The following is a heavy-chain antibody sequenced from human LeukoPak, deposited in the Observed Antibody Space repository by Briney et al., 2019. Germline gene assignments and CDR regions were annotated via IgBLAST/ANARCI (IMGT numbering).Heavy chain of an antibody. V-gene: IGHV4-4*02. CDR2: IHHSGST. Sequence: PSETLSLTCAVSGVSISTNNWWTWVRQPPGKGLEWIGEIHHSGSTDYNPSLKSRVTISVDTSKNQFSLQLSSVTAADAAVYYCARRAGSGIYYYYYYMDVWGKGTTVTISS. J-gene: IGHJ6*03. CDR1: GVSISTNNW. D-gene: IGHD3-10*01. CDR3: ARRAGSGIYYYYYYMDV.